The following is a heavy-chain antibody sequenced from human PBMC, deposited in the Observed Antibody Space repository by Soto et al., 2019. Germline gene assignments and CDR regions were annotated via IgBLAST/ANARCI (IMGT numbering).Heavy chain of an antibody. CDR3: ATNDDYDPYYFDC. CDR1: GGSISGYY. Sequence: QVQLQESGPGLVKPSETLSLTCTVSGGSISGYYWSWIRQPPGKRLEWIGYIYYSGSTNYNPSLKSRVTIATDTSKNQFSLKLNSVTAGDTAVYYCATNDDYDPYYFDCWGQGTLVTVSS. J-gene: IGHJ4*02. V-gene: IGHV4-59*01. D-gene: IGHD4-17*01. CDR2: IYYSGST.